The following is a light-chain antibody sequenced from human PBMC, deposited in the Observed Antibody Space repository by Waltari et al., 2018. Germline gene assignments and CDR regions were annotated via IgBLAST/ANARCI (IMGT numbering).Light chain of an antibody. Sequence: DIVMNQSPDSLAGSLGARGHLNCTSSKSLLYIADKKNYVAWYQEKPGQPPKLLIYWASSRESGVPDRFSGSGSGTDFSLTISSLQAEDVAVYYCQQYFDSPLTFGGGTKVEIK. CDR1: KSLLYIADKKNY. CDR2: WAS. V-gene: IGKV4-1*01. J-gene: IGKJ4*01. CDR3: QQYFDSPLT.